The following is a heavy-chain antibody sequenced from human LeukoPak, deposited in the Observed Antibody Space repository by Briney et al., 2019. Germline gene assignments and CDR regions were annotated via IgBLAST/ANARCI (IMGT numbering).Heavy chain of an antibody. J-gene: IGHJ4*02. D-gene: IGHD4-17*01. V-gene: IGHV3-23*01. CDR2: ISGSGGST. CDR1: GFTFSSYA. CDR3: AKVGYGDYRNYFDY. Sequence: PGGSLRLSCAASGFTFSSYAMSWIRQAPGKGLEGFSAISGSGGSTYYADSVKGRLTISRDNSKNTLYLQMNSLRAEDTAVYYCAKVGYGDYRNYFDYWGQGTLVTVSS.